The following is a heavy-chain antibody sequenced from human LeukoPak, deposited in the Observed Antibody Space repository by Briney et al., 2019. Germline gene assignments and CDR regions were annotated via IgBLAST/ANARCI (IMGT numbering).Heavy chain of an antibody. J-gene: IGHJ6*02. CDR3: ARDGTLYGDKNYYYGMDV. Sequence: GGSLRLSCAASGFTFSSYWMHWVRQAPGKGLVWVSRINSDGSSTSYADSVKGRFTISRDNAKNTLYLQMNSLRAEDTAVYYCARDGTLYGDKNYYYGMDVWGQGTTVTVSS. V-gene: IGHV3-74*01. D-gene: IGHD4-23*01. CDR2: INSDGSST. CDR1: GFTFSSYW.